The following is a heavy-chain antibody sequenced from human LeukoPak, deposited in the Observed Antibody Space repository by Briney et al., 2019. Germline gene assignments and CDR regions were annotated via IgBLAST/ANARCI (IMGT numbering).Heavy chain of an antibody. CDR3: ARDSTSGGAYYFDY. V-gene: IGHV3-21*01. D-gene: IGHD2-15*01. CDR1: GFTFSSYS. Sequence: GGSLRLSCAASGFTFSSYSMNWVRQAPGKGLEWVSSISSSSSYIYYADSVKGRFTISRGNAKNSLYLQMNSLRAEDTAVYYCARDSTSGGAYYFDYWGQGTLVTVSS. J-gene: IGHJ4*02. CDR2: ISSSSSYI.